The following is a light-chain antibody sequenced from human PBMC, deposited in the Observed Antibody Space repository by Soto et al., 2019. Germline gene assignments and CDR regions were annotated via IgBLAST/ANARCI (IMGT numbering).Light chain of an antibody. CDR2: WAS. CDR1: QNILYSSNNKNY. CDR3: QQYFSTPPYT. J-gene: IGKJ2*01. Sequence: DIVMTQSPDSLAVSLGERATINCKSSQNILYSSNNKNYLSWYQQKPGQPPKLLISWASTRESAVPDRFTGSGSGTDFTLTISALQAEDVAVYYCQQYFSTPPYTFGQGTKLEIK. V-gene: IGKV4-1*01.